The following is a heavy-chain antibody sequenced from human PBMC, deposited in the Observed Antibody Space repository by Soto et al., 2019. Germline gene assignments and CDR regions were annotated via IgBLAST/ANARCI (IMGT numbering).Heavy chain of an antibody. CDR2: ISSSSSYI. D-gene: IGHD6-19*01. J-gene: IGHJ4*02. CDR1: GFTFSSYS. CDR3: ARESGIAVADYFDY. Sequence: PGGSLRLSCAASGFTFSSYSMNWVRQAPGKGLEWVSSISSSSSYIYYADSVKGRFTISRDNAKNSLYLQMNSLRAEDTAVYYCARESGIAVADYFDYWGQGTLVTVSS. V-gene: IGHV3-21*01.